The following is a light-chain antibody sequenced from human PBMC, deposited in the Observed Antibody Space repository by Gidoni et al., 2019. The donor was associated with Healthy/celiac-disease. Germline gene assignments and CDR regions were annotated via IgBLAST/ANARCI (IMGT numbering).Light chain of an antibody. CDR3: MQARGFT. Sequence: DIVMTQSPLSLPVTPGEPASISCRSSQSLLHSNGYNYLDWYLQKPGQSPQLLIYLGSNRASGVPDRFSGSGSGTDFTLKFSRVEAEDVGVYYCMQARGFTFGPGTKVDIK. CDR1: QSLLHSNGYNY. V-gene: IGKV2-28*01. J-gene: IGKJ3*01. CDR2: LGS.